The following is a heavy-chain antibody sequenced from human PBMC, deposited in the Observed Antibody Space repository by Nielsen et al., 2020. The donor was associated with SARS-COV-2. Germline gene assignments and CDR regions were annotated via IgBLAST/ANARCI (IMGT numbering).Heavy chain of an antibody. CDR3: ASFGSWYFAFDI. CDR1: GFTFSSYA. V-gene: IGHV3-30*04. J-gene: IGHJ3*02. D-gene: IGHD3-16*01. CDR2: ISYDGSNK. Sequence: GESLKISCAASGFTFSSYAMHWVRQAPGKGLEWVAVISYDGSNKYYADSVKGRFTISRDNSKSTLYLQMNSLRAEDTAVYYCASFGSWYFAFDIWGQGTMVTVSS.